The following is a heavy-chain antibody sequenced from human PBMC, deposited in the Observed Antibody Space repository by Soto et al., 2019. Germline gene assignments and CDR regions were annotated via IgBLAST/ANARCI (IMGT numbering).Heavy chain of an antibody. D-gene: IGHD3-10*01. Sequence: QVQLVQSGAEVKKPGASVKVSCKASGYTFTSYGISWVRQAPGQGLEWMGWISAYNGNTNYAQKLQGRVTMTTDTSPSTDYMEVRSLRSDDTAVYYCARDHHYYGSGSYYTGPSYYYYGMDVWGQGTTVTVSS. CDR3: ARDHHYYGSGSYYTGPSYYYYGMDV. V-gene: IGHV1-18*01. CDR2: ISAYNGNT. CDR1: GYTFTSYG. J-gene: IGHJ6*02.